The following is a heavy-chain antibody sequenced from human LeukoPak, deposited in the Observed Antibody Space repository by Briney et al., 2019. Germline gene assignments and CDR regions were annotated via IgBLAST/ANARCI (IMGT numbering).Heavy chain of an antibody. V-gene: IGHV1-69*01. CDR3: ASRARGFVSRRFGELSY. D-gene: IGHD3-10*01. CDR1: GGTFSSYA. Sequence: SVKVSCKASGGTFSSYAISWVRQAPGQGLEWMGGIIPTFGTANYAQKFQGRVTITADESTSTAYMELSSLRSEDTAVYYCASRARGFVSRRFGELSYWGQGTLVTVSS. CDR2: IIPTFGTA. J-gene: IGHJ4*02.